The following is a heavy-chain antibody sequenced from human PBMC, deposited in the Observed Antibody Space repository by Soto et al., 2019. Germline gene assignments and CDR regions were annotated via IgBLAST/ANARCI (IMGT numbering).Heavy chain of an antibody. Sequence: DVQLVESGGGLVQPGRSLRLSCAASGFTFDDYAMHWVRQAPGKGLEWVSGINWNSGSIDYADSVKGRFTISRDNAKNSLYLQMNSLRPEDTALYYCAKDRVSALTTNMDVWGKGTTVTVSS. J-gene: IGHJ6*03. D-gene: IGHD1-26*01. CDR2: INWNSGSI. CDR3: AKDRVSALTTNMDV. V-gene: IGHV3-9*01. CDR1: GFTFDDYA.